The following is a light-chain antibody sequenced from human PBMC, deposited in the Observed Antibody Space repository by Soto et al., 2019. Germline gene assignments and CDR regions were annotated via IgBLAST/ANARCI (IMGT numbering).Light chain of an antibody. CDR3: QTWGTGSWV. CDR2: LNSDGSH. Sequence: QSVLTQSPSASASLGASVKLTCTLSSGHSSYAIAWHQQQPEKGPRYFMKLNSDGSHSKGDGIPDRFSGSSSGAERYLTMSRLQSDDAADSYRQTWGTGSWVFGGGTKLTVL. V-gene: IGLV4-69*01. J-gene: IGLJ3*02. CDR1: SGHSSYA.